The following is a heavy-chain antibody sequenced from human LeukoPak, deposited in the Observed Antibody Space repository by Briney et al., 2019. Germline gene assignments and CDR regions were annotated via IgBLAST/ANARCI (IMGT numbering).Heavy chain of an antibody. J-gene: IGHJ4*02. CDR3: ATGVHGIAAAGDYYFDY. D-gene: IGHD6-13*01. Sequence: PSETLSLTCTVSGGSISSSNYYWGWIRQPPGKGLEWIGSIYYSGRTDYNPSLKSRVTISVDTSKNQFSLKLSSVTAADTAVYYCATGVHGIAAAGDYYFDYWGQGTLVTVSS. CDR2: IYYSGRT. V-gene: IGHV4-39*01. CDR1: GGSISSSNYY.